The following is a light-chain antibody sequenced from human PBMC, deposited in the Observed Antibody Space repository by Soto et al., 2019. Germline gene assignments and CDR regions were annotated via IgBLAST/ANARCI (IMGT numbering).Light chain of an antibody. CDR3: QQQGISLIT. J-gene: IGKJ5*01. CDR1: QNIRKNY. Sequence: ESVLTQSPGTLSLSPGERAIISCRASQNIRKNYLAWYQQKSGQAPSLLIFGASSRATGIPDRFSGSVSGTDCTPTISRLEPEDFAVSYCQQQGISLITFGQVTRRESK. V-gene: IGKV3-20*01. CDR2: GAS.